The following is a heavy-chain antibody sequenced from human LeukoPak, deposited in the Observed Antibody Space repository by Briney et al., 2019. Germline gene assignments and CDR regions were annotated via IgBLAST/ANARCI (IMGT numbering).Heavy chain of an antibody. CDR3: ARERTAFYMDV. CDR2: ISYDGSNE. V-gene: IGHV3-30*04. CDR1: GFTFSSYV. D-gene: IGHD5-18*01. Sequence: PGGSLRLSCAASGFTFSSYVMHWVRQAPGKGLEWVAIISYDGSNEYYADSVKGRFTISRDNSKNTLYLQMNSLRAEDTAVYYCARERTAFYMDVWGKGTTVTVSS. J-gene: IGHJ6*03.